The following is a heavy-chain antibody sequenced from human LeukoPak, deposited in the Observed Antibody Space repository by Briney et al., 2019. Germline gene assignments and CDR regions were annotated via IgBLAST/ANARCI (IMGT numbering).Heavy chain of an antibody. CDR1: GGSISSSSYY. Sequence: TPSETLCLTCTVSGGSISSSSYYWGWVRQPPGKGLEWIGEINHSGSTNYNPSLKSRVTILLHTSKNHFSLNLSSVTAADTAVYYCARRPRGVIIKSWFDSWGQGTLVTVSS. D-gene: IGHD3-10*01. CDR3: ARRPRGVIIKSWFDS. J-gene: IGHJ5*01. CDR2: INHSGST. V-gene: IGHV4-39*02.